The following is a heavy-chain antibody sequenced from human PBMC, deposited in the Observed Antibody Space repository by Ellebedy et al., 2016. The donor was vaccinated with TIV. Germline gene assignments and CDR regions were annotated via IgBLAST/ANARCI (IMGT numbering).Heavy chain of an antibody. D-gene: IGHD7-27*01. CDR3: ARDLGSAFDI. V-gene: IGHV3-13*01. CDR1: GFTFSSYD. J-gene: IGHJ3*02. CDR2: IGTAGDT. Sequence: GESLKISXAASGFTFSSYDMHWVRQATGKGLEWVSAIGTAGDTYYPGSVKGRFTISRENAKNSLYLQMNGLRAGDTAVYYCARDLGSAFDIWGQGTMFTISS.